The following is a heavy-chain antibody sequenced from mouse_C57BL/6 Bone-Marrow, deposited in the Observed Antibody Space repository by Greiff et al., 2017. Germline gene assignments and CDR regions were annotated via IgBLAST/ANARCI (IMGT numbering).Heavy chain of an antibody. CDR2: IDPEIGDT. CDR1: GFNIKDDY. D-gene: IGHD2-5*01. Sequence: VQLQQSGAELVRPGASVKLSCTASGFNIKDDYIHWVKQRPEQGLEWIGWIDPEIGDTEYASKFQGKATITSDTSYNTAYLQLSSLTSEDTAVYYCSSFDSNYFDFWGQGTPLTVAS. V-gene: IGHV14-4*01. J-gene: IGHJ2*01. CDR3: SSFDSNYFDF.